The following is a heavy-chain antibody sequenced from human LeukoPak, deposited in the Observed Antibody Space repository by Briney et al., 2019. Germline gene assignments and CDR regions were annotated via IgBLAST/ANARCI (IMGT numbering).Heavy chain of an antibody. Sequence: ASVKVSCKVSGYTLTELSMHWVRQAPGKGLEWMGGFDPEDGETIYAQKFQGRVTMTEDTSTDTAYMELSSLRSEDTAVYYCATNSRKWELPTLDIWGQGTMVTVSS. J-gene: IGHJ3*02. D-gene: IGHD1-26*01. CDR3: ATNSRKWELPTLDI. CDR2: FDPEDGET. V-gene: IGHV1-24*01. CDR1: GYTLTELS.